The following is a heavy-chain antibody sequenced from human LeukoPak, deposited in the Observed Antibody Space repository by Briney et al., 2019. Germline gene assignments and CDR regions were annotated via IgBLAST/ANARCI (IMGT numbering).Heavy chain of an antibody. CDR3: AREAPITIFGVVQPRRYGMDV. CDR2: FDPEDGET. V-gene: IGHV1-24*01. D-gene: IGHD3-3*01. Sequence: ASVKVSCKVSGYTLTELSMHWVRQAPGKGLEWMGGFDPEDGETIYAQKFQGRVTMTEDTSTDTAYMELSSLRSEDTAVYYCAREAPITIFGVVQPRRYGMDVWGQGTTVTVSS. CDR1: GYTLTELS. J-gene: IGHJ6*02.